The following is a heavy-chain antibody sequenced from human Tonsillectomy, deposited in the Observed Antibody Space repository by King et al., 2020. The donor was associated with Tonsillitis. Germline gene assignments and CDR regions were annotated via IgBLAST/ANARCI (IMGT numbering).Heavy chain of an antibody. V-gene: IGHV2-26*01. D-gene: IGHD7-27*01. J-gene: IGHJ6*03. Sequence: VTLKESGPVLVKPTETLTLTCTVSGFSLTHTRMGVSWSRQPPGKALDCLAHTSSNDEKSYSTALKSRITISKDTSESQVVLTMTNMDPMDTATYYWARFYWGAHYMDVWGKGTTVTVSS. CDR2: TSSNDEK. CDR1: GFSLTHTRMG. CDR3: ARFYWGAHYMDV.